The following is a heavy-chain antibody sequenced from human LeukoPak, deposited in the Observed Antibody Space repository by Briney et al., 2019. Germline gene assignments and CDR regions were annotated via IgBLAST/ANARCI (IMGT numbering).Heavy chain of an antibody. Sequence: GESLKISCKASGYSFTSYWSSWVRQMPGKGLEWMGRIDPSDSYTNYSPSFQGHGTISADKSISTAYLQWSSLQASDTAMYFCARRIALAGSGCFDIWGQGTMVTVSS. CDR3: ARRIALAGSGCFDI. V-gene: IGHV5-10-1*01. CDR2: IDPSDSYT. D-gene: IGHD6-19*01. CDR1: GYSFTSYW. J-gene: IGHJ3*02.